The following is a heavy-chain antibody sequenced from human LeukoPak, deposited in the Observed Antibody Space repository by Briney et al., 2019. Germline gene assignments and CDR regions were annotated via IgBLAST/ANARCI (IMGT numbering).Heavy chain of an antibody. D-gene: IGHD4-17*01. CDR1: VFTLSTYY. Sequence: GGSLSLSCAASVFTLSTYYIHRVRQAPGKGLVWVSRIVNDGSTTTYAGSVKGRFTIPKHNPKNTLFLQMNSLRVEDTAVYYCARESSDYGDYDAFDIWGRGTMVTVSS. CDR3: ARESSDYGDYDAFDI. CDR2: IVNDGSTT. J-gene: IGHJ3*02. V-gene: IGHV3-74*01.